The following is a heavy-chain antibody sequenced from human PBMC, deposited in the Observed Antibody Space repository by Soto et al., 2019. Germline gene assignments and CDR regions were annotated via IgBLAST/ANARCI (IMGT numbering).Heavy chain of an antibody. J-gene: IGHJ5*02. V-gene: IGHV3-13*01. CDR2: TGTAGDT. D-gene: IGHD2-15*01. Sequence: EVQLVESGGGLVQPGGSLRLSCAASGFPFSRFDMYWVRQATGTGLLEWVAGTGTAGDTYYEGSVKGRFTVSREDDNNSFYLRMHSLRAEDTAVYYCARAVSSGYCSGGSCGWIDPWGQGTPVTVSS. CDR1: GFPFSRFD. CDR3: ARAVSSGYCSGGSCGWIDP.